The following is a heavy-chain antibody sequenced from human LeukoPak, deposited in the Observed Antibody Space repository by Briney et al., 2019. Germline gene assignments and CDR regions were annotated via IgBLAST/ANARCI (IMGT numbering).Heavy chain of an antibody. CDR1: GFTFSSYS. CDR3: ARDRLDIVATRSGFDY. J-gene: IGHJ4*02. D-gene: IGHD5-12*01. Sequence: GGSLRLSCAASGFTFSSYSMNWVRQAPGKGLEWVSSISSSSSYIYYADSVEGRFTISRDNAKNSLYLQMNSLRAEDTAVYYCARDRLDIVATRSGFDYWGQGTLVTVSS. V-gene: IGHV3-21*01. CDR2: ISSSSSYI.